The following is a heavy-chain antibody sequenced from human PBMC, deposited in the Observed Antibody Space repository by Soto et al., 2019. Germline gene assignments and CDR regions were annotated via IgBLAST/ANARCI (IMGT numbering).Heavy chain of an antibody. CDR2: IYYSGST. J-gene: IGHJ5*02. D-gene: IGHD3-22*01. Sequence: PSETLSLTCTVSGGSISSGDYYWSWIRQPPGKGLEWIGYIYYSGSTYYNPSLKSRVTISVDTSKNQFSLKLSSVTAADTAVYYCARGLVVITSWFDPWGQGTLVTVSS. CDR3: ARGLVVITSWFDP. CDR1: GGSISSGDYY. V-gene: IGHV4-30-4*01.